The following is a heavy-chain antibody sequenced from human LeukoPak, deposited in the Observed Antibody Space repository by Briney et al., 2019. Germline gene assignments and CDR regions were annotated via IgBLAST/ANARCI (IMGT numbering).Heavy chain of an antibody. Sequence: GESLKISCKGSGYSFTNYWISWVRQMPGKGLKWMGIIYPGDSDARYSPSFQGQVTISADKSISTAYLQWSSLKASDTAMYYCARRRDLYSGSYYPFDYWGQGTLVTVSS. CDR3: ARRRDLYSGSYYPFDY. D-gene: IGHD1-26*01. CDR1: GYSFTNYW. J-gene: IGHJ4*02. CDR2: IYPGDSDA. V-gene: IGHV5-51*01.